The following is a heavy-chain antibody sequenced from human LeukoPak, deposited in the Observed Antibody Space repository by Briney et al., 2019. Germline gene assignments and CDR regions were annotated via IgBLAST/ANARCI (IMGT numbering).Heavy chain of an antibody. V-gene: IGHV4-30-4*01. CDR3: ASFWVGYCSSTSCFRPDY. J-gene: IGHJ4*02. Sequence: SETLSLTCTVSGGPISSGDYYWSWIRQPPGKGLEWNGYIYYSGSTYYNPSLKSRVTISVDTSKNQFSLKLSSVTAADTAVYYCASFWVGYCSSTSCFRPDYWGEGTLVTVSS. D-gene: IGHD2-2*01. CDR2: IYYSGST. CDR1: GGPISSGDYY.